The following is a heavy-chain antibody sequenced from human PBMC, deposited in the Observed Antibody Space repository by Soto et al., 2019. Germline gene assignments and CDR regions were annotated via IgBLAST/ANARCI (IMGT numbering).Heavy chain of an antibody. CDR2: TYYRSKWYN. CDR3: ARDRCSSTSCYTRGSDAFDI. CDR1: GDSVSSNSAA. Sequence: SQTLSLTCVISGDSVSSNSAAWNWIRQSPSRGLEWLGRTYYRSKWYNDYAVSVKSRITINPDTSKNQFSLQLNSVTPEDTAVYYCARDRCSSTSCYTRGSDAFDIWGQGTMVTV. V-gene: IGHV6-1*01. D-gene: IGHD2-2*02. J-gene: IGHJ3*02.